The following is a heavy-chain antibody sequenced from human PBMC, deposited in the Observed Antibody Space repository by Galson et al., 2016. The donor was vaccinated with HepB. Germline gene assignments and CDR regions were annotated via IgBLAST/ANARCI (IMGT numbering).Heavy chain of an antibody. Sequence: TLSLTCAVSGGSISSGGYSWSWIRQPPGKGLEWIGYIYHSGSTYYNPSLKSRVTISVDTSKNQFSLKLSSVTAADTAVYYCARGVGSGGSGYMFDYWGQGTLVTVSS. D-gene: IGHD2-15*01. CDR1: GGSISSGGYS. J-gene: IGHJ4*02. V-gene: IGHV4-30-2*01. CDR2: IYHSGST. CDR3: ARGVGSGGSGYMFDY.